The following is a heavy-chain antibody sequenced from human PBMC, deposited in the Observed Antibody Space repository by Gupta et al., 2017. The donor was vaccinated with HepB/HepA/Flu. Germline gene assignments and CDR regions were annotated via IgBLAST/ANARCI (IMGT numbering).Heavy chain of an antibody. CDR3: ARNLNYYGLDV. V-gene: IGHV3-7*01. CDR1: GLTFSTYW. CDR2: IKQHGTEK. Sequence: EMQLVESGGGLVQPGGSLRLSCAASGLTFSTYWMNWVRQAPGKGLEWVANIKQHGTEKYYVDSVKGRFTISRDNAKNSLYLQMNSLRAEDAAVYYCARNLNYYGLDVWGLGTTVTVSS. J-gene: IGHJ6*02.